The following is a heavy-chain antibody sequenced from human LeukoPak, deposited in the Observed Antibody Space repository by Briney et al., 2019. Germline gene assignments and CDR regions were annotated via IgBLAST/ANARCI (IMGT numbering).Heavy chain of an antibody. CDR3: ARDWFDGDYDRFDY. CDR2: INQDGSQK. Sequence: GGSLRLSCAVSGFTCSSYWMSWFRQAPGKGLEWVANINQDGSQKFSVDSVKGRFTISRDNAKNSLSLQMNSLRVEDTAVYYCARDWFDGDYDRFDYWGQGTLVTVSS. D-gene: IGHD4-17*01. J-gene: IGHJ4*02. V-gene: IGHV3-7*03. CDR1: GFTCSSYW.